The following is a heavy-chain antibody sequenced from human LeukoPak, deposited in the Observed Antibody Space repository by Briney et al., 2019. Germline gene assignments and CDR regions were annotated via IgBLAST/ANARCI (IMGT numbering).Heavy chain of an antibody. V-gene: IGHV4-34*01. CDR1: GGSFSGYY. D-gene: IGHD3-3*01. J-gene: IGHJ4*02. CDR2: INHSGST. Sequence: TSETLSLTCAVYGGSFSGYYWSWIRQPPGKGLEWIGEINHSGSTNYNPSLKSRVTISVDTSKSQFSLKLSSVTAADTAVYYCARGGYDFWSGYYSYWGQGTLVTVSS. CDR3: ARGGYDFWSGYYSY.